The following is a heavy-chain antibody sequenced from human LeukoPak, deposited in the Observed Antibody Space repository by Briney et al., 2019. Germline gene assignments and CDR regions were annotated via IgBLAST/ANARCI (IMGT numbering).Heavy chain of an antibody. CDR2: INSDGSST. Sequence: GGSLRLSCAASGFTFSSYWMHWVRQATGKGLVWVSRINSDGSSTSYADSVKGRFTISRDNAKNSLYLQMNSLRAEDTAVYYCARGAYFDWLLAYLDYWGQGTLVTVSS. CDR1: GFTFSSYW. D-gene: IGHD3-9*01. CDR3: ARGAYFDWLLAYLDY. V-gene: IGHV3-74*01. J-gene: IGHJ4*02.